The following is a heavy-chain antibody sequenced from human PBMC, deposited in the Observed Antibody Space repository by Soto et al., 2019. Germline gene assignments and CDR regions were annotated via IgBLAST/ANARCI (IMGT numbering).Heavy chain of an antibody. CDR1: GYTFTSYY. J-gene: IGHJ3*02. V-gene: IGHV1-46*03. Sequence: QVQLVQSGAEVKKPGASVKVSCKASGYTFTSYYMHWVRQAPGQGLEWMGIINPSGGSTSYAQKFQGRVTMTRDTSTSTVYMELSSLRSEDTAVYYCAREPGIIAVAGTGDDAFDIWGQGTMVTVSS. D-gene: IGHD6-19*01. CDR3: AREPGIIAVAGTGDDAFDI. CDR2: INPSGGST.